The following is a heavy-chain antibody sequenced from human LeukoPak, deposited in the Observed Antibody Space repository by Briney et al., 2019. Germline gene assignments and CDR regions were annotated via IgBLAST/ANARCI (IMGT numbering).Heavy chain of an antibody. V-gene: IGHV3-23*01. Sequence: GGSLRLSCAASGFSFSSYAMSWVRQAPGKGLEWVSAISGSGGSTYYADSVKGRFTISRDNSKNTLYLQMNSLRAEDTAVYCTAKVGVFNSTPPYYFDYWGQGTLVTVSS. J-gene: IGHJ4*02. CDR2: ISGSGGST. CDR3: AKVGVFNSTPPYYFDY. CDR1: GFSFSSYA. D-gene: IGHD4-23*01.